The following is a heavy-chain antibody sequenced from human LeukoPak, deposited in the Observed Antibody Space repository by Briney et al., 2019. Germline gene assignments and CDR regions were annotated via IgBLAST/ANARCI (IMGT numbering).Heavy chain of an antibody. D-gene: IGHD2/OR15-2a*01. V-gene: IGHV4-4*07. CDR1: GGSISSYY. J-gene: IGHJ6*04. CDR2: IYTSGST. Sequence: LETLSLTCTVSGGSISSYYWSWIRQPAGKGLEWSGCIYTSGSTNYNPSLKSRVTMSVDTSKTQFSLKLSSVTAADTAVYYCARGDSYLLGMEVWGKGTTVTVSS. CDR3: ARGDSYLLGMEV.